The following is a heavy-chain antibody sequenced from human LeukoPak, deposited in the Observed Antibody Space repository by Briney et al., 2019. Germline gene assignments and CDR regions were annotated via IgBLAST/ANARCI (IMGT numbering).Heavy chain of an antibody. CDR2: IYPGDSDT. CDR1: GYSFSPNW. Sequence: GESLKISCKGSGYSFSPNWIGWARQMPGKGLEWMGIIYPGDSDTRYSPSFQGQVIISADKSFTTTCLQWSSLKASDTPMYYYARQRYGSNCAFDIWGQGTMVTVSS. J-gene: IGHJ3*02. V-gene: IGHV5-51*01. D-gene: IGHD6-19*01. CDR3: ARQRYGSNCAFDI.